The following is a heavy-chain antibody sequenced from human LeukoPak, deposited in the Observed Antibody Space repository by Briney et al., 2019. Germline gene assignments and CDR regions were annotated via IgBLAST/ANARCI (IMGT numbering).Heavy chain of an antibody. V-gene: IGHV4-4*02. Sequence: PSGTLSLTCAVSGGSISSSNWWSWVRQPPGRGLEWIGEIYHSGSTNYNPSLKSRVTISVDKSKNQFSLKLSSVTAADTAVYYCAKVSSSGWSDFDYWGQGTLVTVSS. D-gene: IGHD6-19*01. CDR3: AKVSSSGWSDFDY. CDR2: IYHSGST. J-gene: IGHJ4*02. CDR1: GGSISSSNW.